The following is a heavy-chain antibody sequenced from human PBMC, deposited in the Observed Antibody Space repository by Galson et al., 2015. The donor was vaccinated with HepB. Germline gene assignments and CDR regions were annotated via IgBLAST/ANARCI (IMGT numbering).Heavy chain of an antibody. CDR3: ARGKGRQVLLDYHYYGMDV. Sequence: TCAVFGGSFSTYHWTWIRQPPGKGLEWIGEITQSGSTHSNPSLKSRVTISMDTSKNQFSLKVRSVTAADTAVYYCARGKGRQVLLDYHYYGMDVWGQGTTVSVSS. CDR1: GGSFSTYH. J-gene: IGHJ6*01. V-gene: IGHV4-34*01. D-gene: IGHD2-2*03. CDR2: ITQSGST.